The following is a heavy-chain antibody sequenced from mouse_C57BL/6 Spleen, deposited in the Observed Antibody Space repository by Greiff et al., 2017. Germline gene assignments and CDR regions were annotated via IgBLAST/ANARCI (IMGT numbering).Heavy chain of an antibody. CDR2: ISSGGSYT. Sequence: EVNVVESGGDLVKPGGSLKLPCAAPGFTFSSYGMSWVRQTPDKRLEWVATISSGGSYTYYPDSVKGRFTISRDNAKNTLYLQMSSLKSEDTAMYYCARQTGDWYFDVWGTGTTVTVSS. J-gene: IGHJ1*03. CDR3: ARQTGDWYFDV. D-gene: IGHD1-1*02. V-gene: IGHV5-6*01. CDR1: GFTFSSYG.